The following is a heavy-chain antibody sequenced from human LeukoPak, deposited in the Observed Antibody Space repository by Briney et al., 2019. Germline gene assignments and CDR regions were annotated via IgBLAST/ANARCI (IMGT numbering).Heavy chain of an antibody. Sequence: GESLKISCKGSGYSFTSYWIGWVRQMPGKGLEWMGIIYPGDPDTRYSPSFQGQVTISADKSISTAYLQWSSLKASDTAMYYCARGLYPGIAAAGPDYWGQGTLVTVSS. CDR2: IYPGDPDT. V-gene: IGHV5-51*01. D-gene: IGHD6-13*01. CDR3: ARGLYPGIAAAGPDY. J-gene: IGHJ4*02. CDR1: GYSFTSYW.